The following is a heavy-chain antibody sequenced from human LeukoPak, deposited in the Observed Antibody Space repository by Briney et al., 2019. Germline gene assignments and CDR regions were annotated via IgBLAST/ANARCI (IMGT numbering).Heavy chain of an antibody. Sequence: GGSLRLSCAASGFTFSSYSMNWVRQAPGKGLEWVSSISSSSSYIYADSVKGRFTISRDNAKNSLYLQINSLRAEDTAVYYCARGPPSGYYYFNYWGQGTLVTVSS. V-gene: IGHV3-21*01. J-gene: IGHJ4*02. CDR2: ISSSSSY. D-gene: IGHD3-22*01. CDR1: GFTFSSYS. CDR3: ARGPPSGYYYFNY.